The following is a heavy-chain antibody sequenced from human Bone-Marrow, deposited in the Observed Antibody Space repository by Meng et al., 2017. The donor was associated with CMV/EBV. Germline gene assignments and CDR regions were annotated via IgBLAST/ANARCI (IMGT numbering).Heavy chain of an antibody. CDR1: GFTVSSNY. CDR2: IYSGGST. CDR3: AKDVHYDFWSGYYPHYYYYGMDV. J-gene: IGHJ6*02. D-gene: IGHD3-3*01. V-gene: IGHV3-66*02. Sequence: GESLKISCAASGFTVSSNYMSWVRQAPGKGLEWVSVIYSGGSTYYADSVKGRFTISRDNSKNTLYLQMNSLRAEDTAVYYCAKDVHYDFWSGYYPHYYYYGMDVWGQGTTVTVSS.